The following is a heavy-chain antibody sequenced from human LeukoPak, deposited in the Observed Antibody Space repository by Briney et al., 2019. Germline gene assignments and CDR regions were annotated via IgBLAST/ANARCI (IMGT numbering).Heavy chain of an antibody. Sequence: PGGSLRLSCAASGFTFSSYAMHWVRQAPGKGLEWVAVISYDGSNKYYADSVKGRFTISRDNAKNSLYLQMNSLRAEDTAVYYCARDSPRAAVRGAFDIWGQGTMVTVSS. J-gene: IGHJ3*02. CDR3: ARDSPRAAVRGAFDI. V-gene: IGHV3-30-3*01. CDR1: GFTFSSYA. D-gene: IGHD3-10*01. CDR2: ISYDGSNK.